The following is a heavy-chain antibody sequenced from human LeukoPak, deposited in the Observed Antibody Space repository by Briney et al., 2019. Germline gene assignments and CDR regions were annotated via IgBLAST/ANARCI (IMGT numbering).Heavy chain of an antibody. CDR1: GFSFSSYA. Sequence: GGSLRLSCAASGFSFSSYAMTWVRQAPGKGREWVSAISGSGGSTYYADSVKGRFTISRDNSKNTLYLQMNSLTAEDTAVYYCAKDQDYYDSVDAFDIWGQGTMVTVSP. CDR3: AKDQDYYDSVDAFDI. V-gene: IGHV3-23*01. D-gene: IGHD3-22*01. CDR2: ISGSGGST. J-gene: IGHJ3*02.